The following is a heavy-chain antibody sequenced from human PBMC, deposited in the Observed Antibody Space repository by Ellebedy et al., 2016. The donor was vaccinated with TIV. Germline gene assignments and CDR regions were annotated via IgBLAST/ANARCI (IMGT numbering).Heavy chain of an antibody. Sequence: GESLKISCAASGFTFSSYAMSWVRQAPGKGLEWVAVISSDASNEYYAHSVKGRFTISRDSSTNTLYLQMNSLIPEDTAVYYCAKDAWEKAQISWEHDYWGQGTLVTVSS. CDR2: ISSDASNE. J-gene: IGHJ4*02. D-gene: IGHD5-24*01. CDR3: AKDAWEKAQISWEHDY. CDR1: GFTFSSYA. V-gene: IGHV3-30*18.